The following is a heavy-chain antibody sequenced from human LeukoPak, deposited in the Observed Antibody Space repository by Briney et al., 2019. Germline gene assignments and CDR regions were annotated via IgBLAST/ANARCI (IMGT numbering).Heavy chain of an antibody. V-gene: IGHV1-8*01. D-gene: IGHD3-10*01. J-gene: IGHJ5*02. CDR2: MNLNSGNT. CDR1: GYTFTSYD. Sequence: ASVKVSCKASGYTFTSYDINWVRQAPGQGLEWMGWMNLNSGNTGYAQKFQGRVTMTRNTSISTAYMELSSLRSEDTAAYYCARGARGGSGSYYFLKKKLIHNWFDPWGQGTLVTVSS. CDR3: ARGARGGSGSYYFLKKKLIHNWFDP.